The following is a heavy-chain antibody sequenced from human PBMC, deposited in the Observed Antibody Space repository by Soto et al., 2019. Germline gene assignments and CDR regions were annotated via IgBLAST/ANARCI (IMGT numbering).Heavy chain of an antibody. CDR1: GYTFTSYY. J-gene: IGHJ6*02. D-gene: IGHD2-8*01. CDR2: INPSGGST. CDR3: SWRTNDFYYALDV. V-gene: IGHV1-46*03. Sequence: QVQLVQSGAEVKKPGASVKVSCKASGYTFTSYYMHWVRQAPGQGLEWMGIINPSGGSTSYAQKFQGRVTMTRDTSTSTVYMELSSLRSEDTAVYYCSWRTNDFYYALDVWGQGTTVTVSS.